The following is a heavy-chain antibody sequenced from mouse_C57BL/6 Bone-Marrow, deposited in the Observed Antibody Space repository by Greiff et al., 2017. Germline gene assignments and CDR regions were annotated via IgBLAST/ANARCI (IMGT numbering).Heavy chain of an antibody. D-gene: IGHD1-1*02. CDR2: IDPSDSYT. V-gene: IGHV1-50*01. Sequence: QVQLQQPGAELVKPGASVKLSCKASGYTFTSYWMQWVKQRPGQGLEWIGEIDPSDSYTNYNQQFKGKDTLTVDTYSSTAYMQLSSLTAEDSAVYYCAREDVGSLAWFAYWGQGTLVTVSA. J-gene: IGHJ3*01. CDR3: AREDVGSLAWFAY. CDR1: GYTFTSYW.